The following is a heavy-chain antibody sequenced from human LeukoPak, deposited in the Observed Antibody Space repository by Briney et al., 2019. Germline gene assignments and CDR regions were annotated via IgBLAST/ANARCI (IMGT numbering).Heavy chain of an antibody. CDR1: DYSISLEFY. CDR3: TRQVYVPSSIGFFDS. Sequence: PSATLSLTCDLSDYSISLEFYWAWIRQPPGKGLEWIAGVSYVGSTHYNPSLMSRTTISVATSKSQFSLQVRSVTAADTAVYYCTRQVYVPSSIGFFDSWGQGILVTVS. CDR2: VSYVGST. D-gene: IGHD2/OR15-2a*01. V-gene: IGHV4-38-2*01. J-gene: IGHJ4*02.